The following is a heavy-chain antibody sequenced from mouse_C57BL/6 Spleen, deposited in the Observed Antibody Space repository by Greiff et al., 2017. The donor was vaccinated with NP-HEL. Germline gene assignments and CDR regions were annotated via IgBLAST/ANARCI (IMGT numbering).Heavy chain of an antibody. V-gene: IGHV1-62-2*01. CDR2: FYPGSGSI. D-gene: IGHD2-2*01. Sequence: VKLMESGAELVKPGASVKLSCKASGYTFTEYTIHWVKQRPGQGLEWIGWFYPGSGSIKYNEKFKDKATLTADKSSSTVYMELSRLTSEDSAVYFCAGREGGDLLWLRRGFDYWGQGTTLTVSS. J-gene: IGHJ2*01. CDR1: GYTFTEYT. CDR3: AGREGGDLLWLRRGFDY.